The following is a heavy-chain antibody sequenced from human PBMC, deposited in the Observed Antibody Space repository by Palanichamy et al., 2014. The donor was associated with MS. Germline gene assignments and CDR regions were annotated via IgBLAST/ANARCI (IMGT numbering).Heavy chain of an antibody. Sequence: QVQLQESGPGLVKPSETLSLTCTVSGGSVSSGSYYWSWIRQPPGKGLEWIGYIYYSGSTNYNPSLKSRVTISVDTSKNQFSLKLSSVTAADTAVYYCARINSGSYGAFDIWGQGTMVTVSS. CDR3: ARINSGSYGAFDI. CDR1: GGSVSSGSYY. D-gene: IGHD1-26*01. V-gene: IGHV4-61*01. J-gene: IGHJ3*02. CDR2: IYYSGST.